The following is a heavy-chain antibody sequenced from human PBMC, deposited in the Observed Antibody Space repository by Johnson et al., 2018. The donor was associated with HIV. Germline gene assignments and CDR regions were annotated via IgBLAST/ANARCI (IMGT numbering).Heavy chain of an antibody. CDR1: GFTFSSYW. CDR3: ASYYGGQVDAFDI. D-gene: IGHD3-3*01. Sequence: VESGGGLVQPGESLRLSCAASGFTFSSYWMTWVRQAPGKGLEWVANIKQDGSETHYVDSVKGRFTISRDNAKNSLYLQMNSLSVEDTAVYYCASYYGGQVDAFDIWGQGTMVTVSS. CDR2: IKQDGSET. V-gene: IGHV3-7*05. J-gene: IGHJ3*02.